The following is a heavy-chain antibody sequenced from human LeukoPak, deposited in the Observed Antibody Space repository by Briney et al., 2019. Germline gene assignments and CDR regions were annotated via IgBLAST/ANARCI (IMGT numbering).Heavy chain of an antibody. CDR3: ARSDIVATITDWFDP. V-gene: IGHV1-69*05. D-gene: IGHD5-12*01. Sequence: SVKVSCKASGGTFSSYAISWVRQAPGQGLEWMGRIIPIFGTANYAQKFQGRVTTTTDESTSTAYMELSSLRSEDTAVYYCARSDIVATITDWFDPWGQGTLVTVSS. CDR2: IIPIFGTA. J-gene: IGHJ5*02. CDR1: GGTFSSYA.